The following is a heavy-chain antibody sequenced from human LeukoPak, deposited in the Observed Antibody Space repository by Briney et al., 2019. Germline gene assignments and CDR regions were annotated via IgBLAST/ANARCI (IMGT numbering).Heavy chain of an antibody. CDR2: IIPIFGTA. J-gene: IGHJ1*01. V-gene: IGHV1-69*01. D-gene: IGHD4-23*01. CDR1: GGTFSSYA. Sequence: SVKVSCKASGGTFSSYAISWVRQAPGQGLEWMGGIIPIFGTANYAQKFQGRVTITADESTSTAYMELSSLRSEDTAVYYCASYYGGKRYFQHWGQGTLVTVSS. CDR3: ASYYGGKRYFQH.